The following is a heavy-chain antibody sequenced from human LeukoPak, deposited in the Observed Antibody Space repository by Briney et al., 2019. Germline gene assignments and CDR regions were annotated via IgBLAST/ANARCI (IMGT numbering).Heavy chain of an antibody. D-gene: IGHD3-16*01. Sequence: GGSLRLSCAASGLSFSSFAMSWVRQGPARGLEWVSSIRANDETFYADSVKGRFTLSSDSSRNTVYFQLNNLRVEDTAIYYCARASWVSSTDAVRWGQGTLVTVSS. CDR1: GLSFSSFA. V-gene: IGHV3-23*01. CDR2: IRANDET. CDR3: ARASWVSSTDAVR. J-gene: IGHJ4*02.